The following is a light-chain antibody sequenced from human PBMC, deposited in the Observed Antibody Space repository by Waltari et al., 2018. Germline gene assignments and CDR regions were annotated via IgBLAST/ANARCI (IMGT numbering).Light chain of an antibody. CDR2: WAS. Sequence: DIVMTQFPDSLPVSLGERATITCKSRQNLLYGSNNKNYLSWYQQKAGQPPKLLIYWASSRESGVPDRFIGSGSGTDFTLTINSLQADDVAVYYCQQYHTSPWTFGQGTKLEIK. CDR1: QNLLYGSNNKNY. V-gene: IGKV4-1*01. J-gene: IGKJ1*01. CDR3: QQYHTSPWT.